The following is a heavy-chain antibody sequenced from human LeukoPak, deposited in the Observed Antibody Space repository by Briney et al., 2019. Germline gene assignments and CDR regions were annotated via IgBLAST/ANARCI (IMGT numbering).Heavy chain of an antibody. CDR2: IRYDGSNK. V-gene: IGHV3-30*02. D-gene: IGHD6-13*01. Sequence: GGSLRLSCAASGFTFSSYGMHWVRQAPGKGLEWVAIIRYDGSNKYYADSVKGRFTISRDNSKNTLYLQMNSLRAEDTAVYYCAKDADSRYRPAGGYFDYWGQGTLVTVSS. CDR3: AKDADSRYRPAGGYFDY. CDR1: GFTFSSYG. J-gene: IGHJ4*02.